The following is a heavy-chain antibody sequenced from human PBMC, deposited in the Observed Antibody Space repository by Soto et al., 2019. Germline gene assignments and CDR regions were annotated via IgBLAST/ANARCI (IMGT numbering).Heavy chain of an antibody. V-gene: IGHV1-69*12. Sequence: QVQLVQSGAEVKKPGSSVKVSCKASGGTFSSCAISWVRQAPGQGLEWMGGIIPIFGTANYAQKFQGSVTITADESTSTAYMELSSLRSEDTAVYYCARHVPAAGYYYGMDVWGQGTTVTVSS. CDR2: IIPIFGTA. CDR3: ARHVPAAGYYYGMDV. D-gene: IGHD2-2*01. CDR1: GGTFSSCA. J-gene: IGHJ6*02.